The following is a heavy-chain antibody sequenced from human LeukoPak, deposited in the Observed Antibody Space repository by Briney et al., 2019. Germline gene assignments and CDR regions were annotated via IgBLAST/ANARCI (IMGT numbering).Heavy chain of an antibody. CDR1: GGSFSGYY. Sequence: SETLSLTCAVYGGSFSGYYWSWIRQPPGKGLEWIGEINHSGSTNYNPSLKSRVTISVDTSKNQFSLKLSSVTAADTAVYYCTRDAGHQLSRRNYYAMDVWGQGTTVTVSS. V-gene: IGHV4-34*01. D-gene: IGHD2-2*01. CDR2: INHSGST. CDR3: TRDAGHQLSRRNYYAMDV. J-gene: IGHJ6*02.